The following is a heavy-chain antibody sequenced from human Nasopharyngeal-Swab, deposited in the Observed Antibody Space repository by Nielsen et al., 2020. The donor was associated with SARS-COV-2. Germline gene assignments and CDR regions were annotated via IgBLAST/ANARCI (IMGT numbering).Heavy chain of an antibody. CDR1: GGSISSSSYY. CDR3: ARVSDYEFWSGPQPDAFDI. D-gene: IGHD3-3*01. V-gene: IGHV4-39*07. Sequence: GSLRLSCTVSGGSISSSSYYWGWIRQPPGKGLEWIGSIYYSGSTYYNPSLKSRVTISVETSKNQFSLKLSSVTAADTAVYYCARVSDYEFWSGPQPDAFDIWGQGTMVTVSS. CDR2: IYYSGST. J-gene: IGHJ3*02.